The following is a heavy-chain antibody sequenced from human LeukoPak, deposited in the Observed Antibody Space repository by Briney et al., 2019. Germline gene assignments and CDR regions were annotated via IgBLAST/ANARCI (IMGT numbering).Heavy chain of an antibody. D-gene: IGHD3-10*01. CDR1: GYTFTSYY. CDR2: INPSGGST. V-gene: IGHV1-46*03. CDR3: ASSPSYYYGSGDLHPFDY. J-gene: IGHJ4*02. Sequence: ASVKVSCKASGYTFTSYYMHWVRQAPGQGLEWMGIINPSGGSTSYAQKFQGRVTMPRDTSTSTVYMELSSLRSEDTAVYYCASSPSYYYGSGDLHPFDYWGQGTLVTVSS.